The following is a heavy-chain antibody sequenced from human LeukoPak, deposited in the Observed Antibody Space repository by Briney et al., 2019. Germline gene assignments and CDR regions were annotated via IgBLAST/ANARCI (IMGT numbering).Heavy chain of an antibody. V-gene: IGHV4-59*01. CDR3: ARGMVRGVSVDY. Sequence: PSETLSLTCTVSGDSTSNYYWSWIRQPPGKGLEWIGYIDYNGSTNYNPSLKSRVTISVDTSKNQFSLKLSSVTAADTAVYYCARGMVRGVSVDYWGQGTLVTVSS. D-gene: IGHD3-10*01. J-gene: IGHJ4*02. CDR1: GDSTSNYY. CDR2: IDYNGST.